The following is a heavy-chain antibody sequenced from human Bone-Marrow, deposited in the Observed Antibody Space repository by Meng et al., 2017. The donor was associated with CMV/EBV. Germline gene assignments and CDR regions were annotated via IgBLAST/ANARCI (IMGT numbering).Heavy chain of an antibody. CDR3: ARSRVGGYCSSTSCLNDNWFDP. V-gene: IGHV1-69*05. J-gene: IGHJ5*02. CDR1: GGTFSSYA. Sequence: SVKVSCKASGGTFSSYAISWVRQAPGQGLEWMGGIIPIFGTANYAQKFQGRVTITTDESTSTAYMELSSLRSEDTAVYYCARSRVGGYCSSTSCLNDNWFDPWGQGTRVTGSS. CDR2: IIPIFGTA. D-gene: IGHD2-2*01.